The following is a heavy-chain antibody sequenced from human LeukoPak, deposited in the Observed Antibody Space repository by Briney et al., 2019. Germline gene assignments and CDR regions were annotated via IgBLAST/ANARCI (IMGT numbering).Heavy chain of an antibody. D-gene: IGHD6-6*01. J-gene: IGHJ6*03. CDR2: IYTSGST. Sequence: SETLSLTCTVSGGSISSYYWSWFRQPAGKGLEWIGRIYTSGSTNYNPSLKSRVTMSVDTSKNQFSLKLSSVTAADTAVYYCARVAEQAARPDYYYYYYMDVWGKGTTVTVSS. CDR1: GGSISSYY. CDR3: ARVAEQAARPDYYYYYYMDV. V-gene: IGHV4-4*07.